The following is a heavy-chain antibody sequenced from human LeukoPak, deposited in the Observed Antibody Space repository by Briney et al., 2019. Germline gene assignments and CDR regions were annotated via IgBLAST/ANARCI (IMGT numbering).Heavy chain of an antibody. CDR2: IIPIFGTP. CDR1: GGSFSSYA. V-gene: IGHV1-69*06. Sequence: SVKVSCKASGGSFSSYAITWVRQAPGQRLKGLRRIIPIFGTPTYAQKFQGRVTITADMGSSTAYLELTSLTSEDTARYFCAKQGAVRQDYYMDVWGSGTTVTVSS. CDR3: AKQGAVRQDYYMDV. J-gene: IGHJ6*03. D-gene: IGHD3-16*01.